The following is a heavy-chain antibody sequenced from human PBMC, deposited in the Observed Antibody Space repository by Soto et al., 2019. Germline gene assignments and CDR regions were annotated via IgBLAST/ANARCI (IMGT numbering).Heavy chain of an antibody. CDR2: INAGNGNT. V-gene: IGHV1-3*01. D-gene: IGHD3-10*01. Sequence: VASVKVSCKASGYTFTSYAMHWVRQAPGQRLEWMGWINAGNGNTKYSQKFQGRVTITRDTSASTAYMELSSLRSEDTAVYYCARDPGPVITMVRGTYGMDGWRQGATVTVAS. CDR1: GYTFTSYA. CDR3: ARDPGPVITMVRGTYGMDG. J-gene: IGHJ6*02.